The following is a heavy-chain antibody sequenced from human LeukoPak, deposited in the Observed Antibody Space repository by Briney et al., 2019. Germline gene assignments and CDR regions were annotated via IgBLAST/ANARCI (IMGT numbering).Heavy chain of an antibody. Sequence: SETLSLTCTVSGGSISSSSYYWGWIRQPPGKGLEWIGSIYYSGSTYYNPSLKSRVTISVDTSKNQFSLKLSSVTAADTAVYYCARGDYGSVFDYWGQGNLVTVSS. CDR1: GGSISSSSYY. J-gene: IGHJ4*02. CDR3: ARGDYGSVFDY. D-gene: IGHD3-10*01. V-gene: IGHV4-39*07. CDR2: IYYSGST.